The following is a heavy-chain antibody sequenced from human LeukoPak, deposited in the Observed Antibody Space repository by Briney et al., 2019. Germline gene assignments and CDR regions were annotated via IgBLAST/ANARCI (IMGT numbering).Heavy chain of an antibody. CDR1: GYSFTTYW. Sequence: GESLKISCKGSGYSFTTYWIGWVRQMPGKGLEWMGIIYPGDSDTRYSPSFQGQVTISADKSISTAYLQWSSLKASDTAMYYCARHFLAGATRSPFDYWGQGTLVTVSS. V-gene: IGHV5-51*01. D-gene: IGHD1-26*01. CDR3: ARHFLAGATRSPFDY. J-gene: IGHJ4*02. CDR2: IYPGDSDT.